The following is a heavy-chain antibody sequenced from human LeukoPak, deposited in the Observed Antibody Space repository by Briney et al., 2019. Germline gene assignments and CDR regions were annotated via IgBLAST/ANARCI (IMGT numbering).Heavy chain of an antibody. J-gene: IGHJ5*02. CDR3: ARQEMATISDWFDP. CDR1: GGTFSSYA. V-gene: IGHV1-69*05. Sequence: AASVKVSCKASGGTFSSYAISWVRQAPGQGLEWMGGIIPIFGTANYAQKFQGRVTITTDESTSTAYMELSSLRSEDTAVYYCARQEMATISDWFDPWGQGTLVTVSS. D-gene: IGHD5-24*01. CDR2: IIPIFGTA.